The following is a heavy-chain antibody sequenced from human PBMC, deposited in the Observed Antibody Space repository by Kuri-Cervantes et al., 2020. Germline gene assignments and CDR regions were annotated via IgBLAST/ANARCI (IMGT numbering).Heavy chain of an antibody. J-gene: IGHJ5*02. D-gene: IGHD6-13*01. V-gene: IGHV3-48*04. Sequence: GGSLRLSCAASGFTFSSHGMSWVRQSPGTGLEWVSSISSSGGTIYYADSVKGRFTISRDNAKNSLYLQMNSLRAEDTAVYYCARDALNPGIAAAENWFDPWGQGTLVTVSS. CDR1: GFTFSSHG. CDR3: ARDALNPGIAAAENWFDP. CDR2: ISSSGGTI.